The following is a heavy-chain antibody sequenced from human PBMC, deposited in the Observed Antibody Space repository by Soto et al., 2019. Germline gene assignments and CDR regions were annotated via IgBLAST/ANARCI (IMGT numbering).Heavy chain of an antibody. CDR1: GFTFSNYW. J-gene: IGHJ3*02. Sequence: PGGSLRLSCAASGFTFSNYWMSWVRQAPGKGLEWVANIKQDGSEKYYADSVKGRFTISRDNAKILLYLQMNSLRAEDTAVYYCARASVRAAFDIWGQGTMVTVSS. CDR3: ARASVRAAFDI. D-gene: IGHD3-10*01. CDR2: IKQDGSEK. V-gene: IGHV3-7*01.